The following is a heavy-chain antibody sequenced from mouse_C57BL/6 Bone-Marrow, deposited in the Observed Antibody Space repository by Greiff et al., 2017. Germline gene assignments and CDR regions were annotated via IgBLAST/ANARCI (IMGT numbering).Heavy chain of an antibody. CDR3: ARCLLPYFYY. CDR1: GYTFTSYW. Sequence: QVQLKQPGAELVKPGASVKLSCKASGYTFTSYWMHWVKQRPGQGLEWIGMIHPNSGSTKNNEKFKSKAKLTVDKSSSTAYRQLSSLSSEDSSVYYCARCLLPYFYYWVQGTTLTVSS. J-gene: IGHJ2*01. CDR2: IHPNSGST. V-gene: IGHV1-64*01.